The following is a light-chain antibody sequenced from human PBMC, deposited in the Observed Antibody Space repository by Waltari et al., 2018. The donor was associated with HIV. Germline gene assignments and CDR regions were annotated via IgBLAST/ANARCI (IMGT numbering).Light chain of an antibody. CDR1: NIGTKL. J-gene: IGLJ2*01. CDR2: DDS. V-gene: IGLV3-21*02. Sequence: SSVLTQPPSVSVDPGPPVRIPCGGNNIGTKLVHLVRQKPVQAPVLVVYDDSDRPSGIPERFSGSNSGNTATLTINRVEAGDEADYYCQVWDSSSAHVVFGGGTKLTVL. CDR3: QVWDSSSAHVV.